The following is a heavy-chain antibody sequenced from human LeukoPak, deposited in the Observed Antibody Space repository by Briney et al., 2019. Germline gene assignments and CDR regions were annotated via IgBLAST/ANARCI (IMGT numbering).Heavy chain of an antibody. CDR2: IYYSGST. D-gene: IGHD5-18*01. CDR3: ARGGYGPFDY. Sequence: SETLSLTCTVSGGSISSYYWSWIRQPPGKGLEWIGYIYYSGSTNYNPSLKSRVTISVDTSKNQFSLKPSSVTAADTAVYYCARGGYGPFDYWGQGTLVTVSS. CDR1: GGSISSYY. J-gene: IGHJ4*02. V-gene: IGHV4-59*01.